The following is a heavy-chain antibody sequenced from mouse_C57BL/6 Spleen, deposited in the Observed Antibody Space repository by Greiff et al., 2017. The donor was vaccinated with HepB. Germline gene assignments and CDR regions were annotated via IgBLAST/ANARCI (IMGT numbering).Heavy chain of an antibody. J-gene: IGHJ1*03. D-gene: IGHD2-3*01. V-gene: IGHV1-69*01. CDR1: GYTFTSYW. CDR2: IDPSDSYT. CDR3: ARGGYYPYWYFDV. Sequence: QVQLQQPGAELVMPGASVKLSCKASGYTFTSYWMHWVKQRPGQGLEWIGEIDPSDSYTNYNQKFKGKSTLTVDKSSSTAYMQLSSLTSEDSAVYYCARGGYYPYWYFDVWCTGTTVTVSS.